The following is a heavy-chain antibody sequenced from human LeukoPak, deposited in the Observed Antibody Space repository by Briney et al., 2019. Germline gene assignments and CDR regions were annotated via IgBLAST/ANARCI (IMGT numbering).Heavy chain of an antibody. V-gene: IGHV5-51*01. Sequence: HGESLKISCEASGYNLVSYWIAWVRQMPGRGLEWMGVIYPGDSESRYSSSFQGQVTISVDKSINSAYLQWSSLKASDTAMYYCARHSDCGGDCPFDYWGQGTLVTVSS. D-gene: IGHD2-21*02. CDR3: ARHSDCGGDCPFDY. CDR2: IYPGDSES. CDR1: GYNLVSYW. J-gene: IGHJ4*02.